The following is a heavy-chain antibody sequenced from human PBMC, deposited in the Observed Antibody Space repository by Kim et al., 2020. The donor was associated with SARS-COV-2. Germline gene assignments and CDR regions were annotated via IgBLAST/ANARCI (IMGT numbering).Heavy chain of an antibody. Sequence: NPNEGNTGYAQKFQGRVTMTRNTSISTAYMELSSLRSEDTAVYYCARYSGWGQGTLVTVSS. D-gene: IGHD1-26*01. V-gene: IGHV1-8*01. CDR3: ARYSG. J-gene: IGHJ4*02. CDR2: NPNEGNT.